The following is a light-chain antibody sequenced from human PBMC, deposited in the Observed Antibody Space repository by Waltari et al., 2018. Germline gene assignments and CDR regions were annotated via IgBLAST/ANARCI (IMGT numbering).Light chain of an antibody. Sequence: DIQMTQSPSSLSTSVGDRVTISCRASQVISSSLNWYQQKPGKAPKLLIYAASNLPTGVPSRFSGRGSGPNFTLTISDLQPEDFATYHCQQSYSTGFTFGPGTRLDLK. J-gene: IGKJ3*01. CDR1: QVISSS. CDR2: AAS. CDR3: QQSYSTGFT. V-gene: IGKV1-39*01.